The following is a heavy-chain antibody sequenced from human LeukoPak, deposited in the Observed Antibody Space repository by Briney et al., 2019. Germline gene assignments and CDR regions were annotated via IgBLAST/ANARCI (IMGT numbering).Heavy chain of an antibody. CDR1: GGSVNNYF. Sequence: SETLSLTCTVSGGSVNNYFWSWIRRPPGKGLEWIGYIDDSGNTDYNPSLKSQVSISIAKSKNQFFLKLSSVTAADTAMYYCARSDYYGSGSHTVFDAFDIWGQGTRVTVSS. CDR2: IDDSGNT. V-gene: IGHV4-59*02. CDR3: ARSDYYGSGSHTVFDAFDI. D-gene: IGHD3-10*01. J-gene: IGHJ3*02.